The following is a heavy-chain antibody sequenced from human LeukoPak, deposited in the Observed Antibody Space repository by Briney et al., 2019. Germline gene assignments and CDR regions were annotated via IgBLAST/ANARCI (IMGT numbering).Heavy chain of an antibody. V-gene: IGHV1-8*03. CDR3: ARGRRRNWFDP. D-gene: IGHD5-24*01. J-gene: IGHJ5*02. Sequence: ASVKVSCKASGYTFTSYDINWVRQATGQGLEWMVWMNPNSGNTGYAQKFQGRVTITRNTSISTAYMELSSLRSEDTAVYYCARGRRRNWFDPWGQGILVTVSS. CDR1: GYTFTSYD. CDR2: MNPNSGNT.